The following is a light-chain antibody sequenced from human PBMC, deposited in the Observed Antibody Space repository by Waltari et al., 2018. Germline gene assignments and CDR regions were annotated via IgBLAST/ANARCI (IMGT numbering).Light chain of an antibody. CDR2: EVS. J-gene: IGLJ3*02. CDR3: TSYAGSNNLRV. Sequence: QSALTQPPSASGTHGPSVTTSCTGTTTHAAGYNYVPWYHTHPGKAPKLIIYEVSKRPAGVHDRFSGSKSGNTASLTVSGLQAEDEADYYCTSYAGSNNLRVFGGGTKLTVL. V-gene: IGLV2-8*01. CDR1: TTHAAGYNY.